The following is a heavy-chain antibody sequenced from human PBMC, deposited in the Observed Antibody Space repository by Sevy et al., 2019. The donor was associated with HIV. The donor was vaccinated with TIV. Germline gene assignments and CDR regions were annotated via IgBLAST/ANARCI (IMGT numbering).Heavy chain of an antibody. V-gene: IGHV3-23*01. CDR2: ISGGGGGT. J-gene: IGHJ5*02. Sequence: GGSLRLSCAASGFTFNNYAMSWVRQAPGKGLEGKGLEWVSTISGGGGGTYYADSVRGRFTISRDNSKNTLFLQMNSLRAEDTAIYYCARDQHDYAGNLRTGWFDPWGQGTLVTVSS. D-gene: IGHD4-17*01. CDR1: GFTFNNYA. CDR3: ARDQHDYAGNLRTGWFDP.